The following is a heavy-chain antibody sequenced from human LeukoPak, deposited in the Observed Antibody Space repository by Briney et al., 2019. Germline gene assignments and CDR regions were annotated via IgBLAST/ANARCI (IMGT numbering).Heavy chain of an antibody. CDR3: AKNRDRGVPTYYYDSSGSSHFDL. D-gene: IGHD3-22*01. J-gene: IGHJ2*01. CDR1: GFTFSSYG. CDR2: ISYDGSNK. Sequence: GGSLRLSCAASGFTFSSYGMHWVRQAPGKGPEWVAVISYDGSNKYYADSVKGRFTISRGNSKNTLYLQMNSLRAEDTAVYYCAKNRDRGVPTYYYDSSGSSHFDLWGRGTLVTVSS. V-gene: IGHV3-30*18.